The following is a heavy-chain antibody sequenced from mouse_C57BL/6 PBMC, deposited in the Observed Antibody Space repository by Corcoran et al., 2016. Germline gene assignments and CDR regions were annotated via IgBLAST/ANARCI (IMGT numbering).Heavy chain of an antibody. V-gene: IGHV3-6*01. CDR2: ISYDGSN. J-gene: IGHJ4*01. CDR1: GYSITSGYY. CDR3: AREDAAMDY. Sequence: DVQLQESGPGLVKPSQSLFLTCSVTGYSITSGYYWNWIRQFPGNKLEWMGYISYDGSNNYNPSLKKRISITRDTSKNQLFLKVNSVTTEDTATYDCAREDAAMDYGGQGTSVTVSS.